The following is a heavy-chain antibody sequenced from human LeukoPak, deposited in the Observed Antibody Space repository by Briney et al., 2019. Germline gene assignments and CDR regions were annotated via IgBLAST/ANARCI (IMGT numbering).Heavy chain of an antibody. CDR1: GYTLTVLS. D-gene: IGHD6-6*01. CDR3: ATDERVSSYYNDAFDI. CDR2: FDPEDGET. V-gene: IGHV1-24*01. Sequence: GASVKVSCKFSGYTLTVLSMHWVRQAPGKGLEWMGGFDPEDGETIYAQKFQGRVTMTEDTSTDTAYMELSSLRSEDTAVYYCATDERVSSYYNDAFDIWGQGTMVTVSS. J-gene: IGHJ3*02.